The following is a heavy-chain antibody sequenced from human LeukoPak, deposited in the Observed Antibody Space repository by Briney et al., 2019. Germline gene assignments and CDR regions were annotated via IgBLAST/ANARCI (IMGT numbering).Heavy chain of an antibody. CDR3: AKAAPSGGWSTIYFDY. D-gene: IGHD6-19*01. CDR2: ISDSGDST. Sequence: SGGSLRLSCAASGFTFSSHAMSCVRQAPGKGLEWVSDISDSGDSTSYADSVKGRFTISRDNPKNMVYLQMISLRAEDMAVYYCAKAAPSGGWSTIYFDYWGQGTLVTVSS. J-gene: IGHJ4*02. CDR1: GFTFSSHA. V-gene: IGHV3-23*01.